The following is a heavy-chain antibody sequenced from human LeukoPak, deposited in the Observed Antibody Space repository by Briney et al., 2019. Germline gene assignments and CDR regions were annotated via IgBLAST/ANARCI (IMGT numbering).Heavy chain of an antibody. CDR1: GFTFSSYG. V-gene: IGHV3-33*01. J-gene: IGHJ6*02. CDR2: IWYDGSNK. CDR3: ARALRDPCGMDV. D-gene: IGHD5-24*01. Sequence: GRSLRLSCAASGFTFSSYGMHWVRQAPGKGLEWVAVIWYDGSNKYYADSVKGRFTISRDNSKNTLYLQMNSLRAEDTAVYYCARALRDPCGMDVWGQGTTVTVSS.